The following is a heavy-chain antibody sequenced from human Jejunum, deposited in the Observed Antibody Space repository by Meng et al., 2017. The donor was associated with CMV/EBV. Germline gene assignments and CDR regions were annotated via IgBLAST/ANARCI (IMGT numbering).Heavy chain of an antibody. D-gene: IGHD5-24*01. CDR2: IIPIYRSA. V-gene: IGHV1-69*05. J-gene: IGHJ4*02. CDR1: GRPFSSYA. CDR3: ARDGREGYNYPYYFDY. Sequence: SGRPFSSYAITWVRQAPGQGLEWMGGIIPIYRSANYAQKFQGRVTITTDESTSTAYMELSSLTSEDTAVYYCARDGREGYNYPYYFDYWGQGTLVTVSS.